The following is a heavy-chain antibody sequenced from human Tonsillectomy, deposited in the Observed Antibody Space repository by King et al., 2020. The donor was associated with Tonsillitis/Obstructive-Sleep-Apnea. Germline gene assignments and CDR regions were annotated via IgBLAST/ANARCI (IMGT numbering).Heavy chain of an antibody. V-gene: IGHV2-70*11. D-gene: IGHD4-11*01. Sequence: VTLKESGPALVKPTQTLTLTCTFSGFSLSTSGMCVGWIRQPPGKTLEWLARIDWDDDKYYSSSLKTRLTISKDTSKNQVVLTVANMDPVDTATYYCARATTADTYVAFDIWGQGTMVTVSS. J-gene: IGHJ3*02. CDR2: IDWDDDK. CDR1: GFSLSTSGMC. CDR3: ARATTADTYVAFDI.